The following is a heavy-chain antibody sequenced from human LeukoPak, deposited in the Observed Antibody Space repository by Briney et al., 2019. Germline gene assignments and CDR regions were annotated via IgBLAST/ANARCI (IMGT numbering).Heavy chain of an antibody. Sequence: GASVKVSCKASGYTFTSYAMNWVRQARGQRLEWIGWIVVGSGNTNYAQKFQERVTITRDMSTSTAYMELSSLRSEDTAVYYCAADSSSYSSGCPSWGQGTLVTVSS. J-gene: IGHJ5*02. CDR3: AADSSSYSSGCPS. D-gene: IGHD6-19*01. CDR1: GYTFTSYA. CDR2: IVVGSGNT. V-gene: IGHV1-58*02.